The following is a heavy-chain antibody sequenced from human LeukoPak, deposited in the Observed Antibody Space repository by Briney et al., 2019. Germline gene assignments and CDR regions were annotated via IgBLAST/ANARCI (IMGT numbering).Heavy chain of an antibody. D-gene: IGHD2-21*02. Sequence: ASVKVSCKASGYTVTGYYMHWVRQAPGQGLEWMGWINPNSGGTNYAQKFQGWVTMTRDTSISTAYMELSRLRSDDTAVYYCARDQSLGGDHFDYWGQGTLSPSPQ. J-gene: IGHJ4*02. CDR1: GYTVTGYY. V-gene: IGHV1-2*04. CDR3: ARDQSLGGDHFDY. CDR2: INPNSGGT.